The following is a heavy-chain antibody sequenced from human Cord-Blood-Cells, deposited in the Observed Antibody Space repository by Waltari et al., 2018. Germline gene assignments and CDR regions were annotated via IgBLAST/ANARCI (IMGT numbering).Heavy chain of an antibody. J-gene: IGHJ4*02. CDR1: GGTFSRYT. D-gene: IGHD3-3*01. V-gene: IGHV1-69*02. CDR2: IIPILGIA. Sequence: QVQLVQPGAEVKKPGPSVKVSCKASGGTFSRYTIRWVRQAPGQGLEWMGRIIPILGIANYAQKFQGRVTITADKSTSTAYMELSSLRSEDTAVYYCARGVGYFDYWGQGTLVTVSS. CDR3: ARGVGYFDY.